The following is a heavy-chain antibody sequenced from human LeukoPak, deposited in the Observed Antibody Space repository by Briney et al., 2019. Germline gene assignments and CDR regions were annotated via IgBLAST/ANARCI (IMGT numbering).Heavy chain of an antibody. Sequence: PSETLSLTCTVSGASVSSGGYYWSWVRQTPGKGLEWIGYTYHNGRPFYNPSLKGRATISLDSSRNQFSLKLTSVTAADTSVYFCRVTTNVSNYIDVWGKGTTVIVSS. CDR3: RVTTNVSNYIDV. V-gene: IGHV4-30-2*01. CDR1: GASVSSGGYY. D-gene: IGHD2/OR15-2a*01. CDR2: TYHNGRP. J-gene: IGHJ6*03.